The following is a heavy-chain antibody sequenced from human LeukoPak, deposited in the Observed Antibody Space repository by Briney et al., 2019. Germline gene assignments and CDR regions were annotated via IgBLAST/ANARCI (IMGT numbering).Heavy chain of an antibody. CDR2: IYYSGST. CDR1: GGSISSGGYY. V-gene: IGHV4-31*03. CDR3: ARDLMHYGSGRKEDY. Sequence: NPSETLFLTCTVSGGSISSGGYYWSWIRQHPGKGLEWIGYIYYSGSTYYNPSLKSRVTISVDTSKNQFSLKLSSVTAADTAVYYCARDLMHYGSGRKEDYWGQGTLVTVSS. D-gene: IGHD3-10*01. J-gene: IGHJ4*02.